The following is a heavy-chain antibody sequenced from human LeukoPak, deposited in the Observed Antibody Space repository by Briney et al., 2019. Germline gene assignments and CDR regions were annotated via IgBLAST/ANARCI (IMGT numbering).Heavy chain of an antibody. CDR1: GFTFSSYA. J-gene: IGHJ4*02. V-gene: IGHV3-23*01. D-gene: IGHD6-6*01. CDR2: ISGSGGST. Sequence: GGSLRLSCAASGFTFSSYAMSWVRQTPGKGLEWVSAISGSGGSTYYADSVKGRFTISRANSKNTLYLQMNTLRAEDTALYYCAKTDLTIAARPLDYWGQGTLVTVSS. CDR3: AKTDLTIAARPLDY.